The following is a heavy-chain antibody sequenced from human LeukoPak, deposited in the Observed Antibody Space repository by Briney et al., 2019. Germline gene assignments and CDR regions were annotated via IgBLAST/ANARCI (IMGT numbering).Heavy chain of an antibody. CDR2: MNPNSGNT. V-gene: IGHV1-8*01. J-gene: IGHJ6*03. CDR3: ARDSHQYGSGSYYTDIYYYYYMDV. CDR1: GYTFTSYD. Sequence: GASVKVSCKASGYTFTSYDINWVRQAPGQGLEWMGWMNPNSGNTGYAQKFQGRVTMTRNTSISTAYMELSSLRSEDTAVYYCARDSHQYGSGSYYTDIYYYYYMDVWGKGTTVTVSS. D-gene: IGHD3-10*01.